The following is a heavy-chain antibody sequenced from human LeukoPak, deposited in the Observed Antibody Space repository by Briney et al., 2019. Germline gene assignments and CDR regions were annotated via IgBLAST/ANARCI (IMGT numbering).Heavy chain of an antibody. CDR3: ARGKCGRYFDWCPVDY. D-gene: IGHD3-9*01. CDR2: INPDSGGT. J-gene: IGHJ4*02. CDR1: GYTFTSYA. Sequence: ASVKVSCKASGYTFTSYAMNWVRQAPGQGLEWMGWINPDSGGTNYAQKLQGRVTMTRDTSISTAYMELSRLRSDDTAVYYCARGKCGRYFDWCPVDYWGQGTLVTVSS. V-gene: IGHV1-2*02.